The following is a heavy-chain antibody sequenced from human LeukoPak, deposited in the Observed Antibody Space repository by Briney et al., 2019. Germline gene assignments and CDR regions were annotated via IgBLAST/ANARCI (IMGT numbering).Heavy chain of an antibody. Sequence: GASLRLSCAASGFTFSSYGMHWVRQPPGKGLEWVAVISYDGSNKYYADSVKGRFTISRDNSKNTLYLQMNSLRAEDTAVYYCAKVLWFGELLQGLDYWGQGTLVTVSS. D-gene: IGHD3-10*01. CDR1: GFTFSSYG. J-gene: IGHJ4*02. V-gene: IGHV3-30*18. CDR2: ISYDGSNK. CDR3: AKVLWFGELLQGLDY.